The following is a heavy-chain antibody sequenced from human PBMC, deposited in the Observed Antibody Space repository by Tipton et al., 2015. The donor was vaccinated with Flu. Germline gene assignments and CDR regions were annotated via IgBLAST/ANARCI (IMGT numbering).Heavy chain of an antibody. CDR1: GDSVSNSGGVA. V-gene: IGHV6-1*01. Sequence: GLVKPSQTLSLTCAISGDSVSNSGGVAWNWIRQSPSRGLEWLGRTYYRSKWFNDYAVSVKSRITINPDTSKNQFSLRLTSVTAADTAVYYCARRDYSNYVSEPKNWFDIWGQGTLVTVSS. CDR3: ARRDYSNYVSEPKNWFDI. J-gene: IGHJ5*02. CDR2: TYYRSKWFN. D-gene: IGHD4-11*01.